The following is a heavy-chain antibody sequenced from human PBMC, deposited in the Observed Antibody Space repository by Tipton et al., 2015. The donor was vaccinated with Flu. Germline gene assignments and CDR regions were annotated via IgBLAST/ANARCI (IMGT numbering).Heavy chain of an antibody. CDR1: GFTFSSYW. J-gene: IGHJ3*02. V-gene: IGHV3-7*01. CDR2: IKQDGSEK. CDR3: ARPVPGTRGAFDI. D-gene: IGHD3-10*01. Sequence: LSLTCAASGFTFSSYWMSWVRQAPGKGLEWVANIKQDGSEKYYVDSVKGRFTIPRDNAKNSLYLQMNSLRAEDTAVYYCARPVPGTRGAFDIWGQGTMVTVSS.